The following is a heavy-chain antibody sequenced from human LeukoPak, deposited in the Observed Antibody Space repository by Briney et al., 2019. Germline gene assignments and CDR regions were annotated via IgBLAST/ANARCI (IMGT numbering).Heavy chain of an antibody. J-gene: IGHJ5*02. CDR3: ARALSSGWYGVWFDP. CDR2: ISAYNGNT. CDR1: GYTFTSYG. Sequence: ASVKVSCKASGYTFTSYGISWVRQAPGQGLEWMGWISAYNGNTNYAQKLQGRVTMTTDTSTSTAYMELRSLRSDDTAVYYCARALSSGWYGVWFDPWGQGTLATVSS. V-gene: IGHV1-18*01. D-gene: IGHD6-19*01.